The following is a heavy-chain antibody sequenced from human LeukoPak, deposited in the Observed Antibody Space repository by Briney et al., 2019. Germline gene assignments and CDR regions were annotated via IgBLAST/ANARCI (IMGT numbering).Heavy chain of an antibody. V-gene: IGHV4-38-2*02. CDR1: GYSISSGYY. CDR2: INHSGST. D-gene: IGHD3-16*01. Sequence: PSETLSLTCTVSGYSISSGYYWGWIRQPPGKGLEWIGEINHSGSTNYNPSLKSRVTISVDTSKNQFSLKLSSVTAADTAVYYCARPGRGGVNYFDYWGQGTLVTVSS. J-gene: IGHJ4*02. CDR3: ARPGRGGVNYFDY.